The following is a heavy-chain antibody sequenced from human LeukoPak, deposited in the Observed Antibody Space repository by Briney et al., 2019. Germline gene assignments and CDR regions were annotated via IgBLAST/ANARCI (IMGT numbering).Heavy chain of an antibody. Sequence: GGSLRLSCAASGFTFGSYAMYWVRQAPGKGLEWVAVISYDGNNKYYADSVKGRFTISRDDSKNTLSLQMNSLRAEDTAVYYCARGAPERISSSTNYYFDYWGQGTLVTVSS. CDR2: ISYDGNNK. J-gene: IGHJ4*02. V-gene: IGHV3-30-3*01. CDR3: ARGAPERISSSTNYYFDY. CDR1: GFTFGSYA. D-gene: IGHD6-6*01.